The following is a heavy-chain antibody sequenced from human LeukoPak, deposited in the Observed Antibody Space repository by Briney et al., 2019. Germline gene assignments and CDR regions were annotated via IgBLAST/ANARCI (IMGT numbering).Heavy chain of an antibody. CDR3: ARERITMINWFDP. V-gene: IGHV1-2*02. CDR2: INPNSGGT. Sequence: GASVKVSCTASGYTFTGYYMHWVRQAPGRGLEWMGWINPNSGGTNYAQKFQGRVTMTRDTSISTAYMELSRLRSDDTAVYYCARERITMINWFDPWGQGTLVTVSS. J-gene: IGHJ5*02. D-gene: IGHD3-22*01. CDR1: GYTFTGYY.